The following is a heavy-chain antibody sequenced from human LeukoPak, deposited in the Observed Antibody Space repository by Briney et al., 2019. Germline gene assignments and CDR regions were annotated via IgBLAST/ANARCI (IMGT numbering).Heavy chain of an antibody. V-gene: IGHV3-7*01. CDR3: ARDKYSYGYAAFDY. D-gene: IGHD5-18*01. J-gene: IGHJ4*02. CDR2: IKQDGSEK. Sequence: PGGSLRLSCAASGFIFSPYAMSWVRQAPGKGLEWVANIKQDGSEKYYVDSVKGRFTISRDNAKNSLYLQMNSLRAEDTAVYYCARDKYSYGYAAFDYWGQGTLVTVSS. CDR1: GFIFSPYA.